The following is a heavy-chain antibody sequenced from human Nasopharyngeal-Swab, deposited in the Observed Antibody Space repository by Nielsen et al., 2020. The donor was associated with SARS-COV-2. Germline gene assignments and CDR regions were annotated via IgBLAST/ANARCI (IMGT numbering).Heavy chain of an antibody. V-gene: IGHV3-11*06. CDR1: GFSSSDYY. CDR3: ARVEDNFGDYIDY. D-gene: IGHD4-17*01. Sequence: GASLKISCAASGFSSSDYYMSWIRQAPGKGLEWVAYISSDKSIYTFYADSVKGRFTISRDTAKNSLSLQMDSLRVEDTAVYFCARVEDNFGDYIDYWGQGTLVAVSS. J-gene: IGHJ4*02. CDR2: ISSDKSIYT.